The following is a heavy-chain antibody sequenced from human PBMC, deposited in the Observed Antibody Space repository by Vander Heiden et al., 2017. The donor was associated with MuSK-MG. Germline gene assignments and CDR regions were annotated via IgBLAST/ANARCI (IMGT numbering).Heavy chain of an antibody. CDR1: GGSFSGYY. CDR2: INHSGST. J-gene: IGHJ4*02. D-gene: IGHD1-26*01. V-gene: IGHV4-34*01. Sequence: QVQLQQWGAGLLKPSETLSLTCAVYGGSFSGYYWSWIRQPPGKGLEWIGEINHSGSTNYNPSLKSRVTISVDTSKNQFSLKLSSVTAADTAVYYCATSRGSYYYYWGQGTLVTVSS. CDR3: ATSRGSYYYY.